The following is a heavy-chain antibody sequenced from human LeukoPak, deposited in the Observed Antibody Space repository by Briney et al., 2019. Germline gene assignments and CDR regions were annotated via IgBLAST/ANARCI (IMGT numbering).Heavy chain of an antibody. V-gene: IGHV1-69*05. J-gene: IGHJ6*03. CDR1: GGTFSSYA. CDR2: IIPIFGTA. CDR3: ARSIDARAYYDFWSGSDYMDV. Sequence: SVKVSCKASGGTFSSYAISWVRQAPGQGLEWMGGIIPIFGTANYAQKFQGRVTITTDESTSTAYMELSSLRSEDTAVYYCARSIDARAYYDFWSGSDYMDVWGKGTTVTVSS. D-gene: IGHD3-3*01.